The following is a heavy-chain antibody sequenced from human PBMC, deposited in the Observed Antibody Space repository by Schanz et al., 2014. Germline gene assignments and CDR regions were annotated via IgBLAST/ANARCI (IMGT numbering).Heavy chain of an antibody. Sequence: EVQLVESGGGLIQPGGSLRLSCAVSGFTVNTNYMSWVRQAPGKGLEWISSMYINSGSTQYADSVKGRFIISRDSSKNTVYLEMNNVRVDDTAVYYCAKGVGGGLLLGSTFDTWGQGTMVTVSS. J-gene: IGHJ3*02. V-gene: IGHV3-53*01. CDR1: GFTVNTNY. CDR3: AKGVGGGLLLGSTFDT. CDR2: MYINSGST. D-gene: IGHD3-16*01.